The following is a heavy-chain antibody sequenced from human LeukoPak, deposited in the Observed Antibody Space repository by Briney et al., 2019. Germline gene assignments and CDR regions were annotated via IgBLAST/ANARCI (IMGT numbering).Heavy chain of an antibody. Sequence: GGSLRLSCAASGFTFSSYWMSWVRQALGKGLEWVANIDEHGGDMYYVGSVKGRFTISRDNAENSLYLQMNSLRADDTAVYYCARDLFTEGEDYWGQGTLVTVSS. V-gene: IGHV3-7*01. CDR1: GFTFSSYW. D-gene: IGHD3-16*01. CDR2: IDEHGGDM. CDR3: ARDLFTEGEDY. J-gene: IGHJ4*02.